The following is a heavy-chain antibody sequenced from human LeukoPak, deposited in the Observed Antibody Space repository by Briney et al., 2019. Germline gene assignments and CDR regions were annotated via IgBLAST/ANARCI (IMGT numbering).Heavy chain of an antibody. D-gene: IGHD5-24*01. Sequence: SETLSLTCTVSGYSISSGYYWGWIRQPPGKGLEWIGSIYHSGSTYYNPSLKSRVTISVDTSKNQFSLKLSSVTAADTAVYYCARRGYTAYYYYMDVWGKGTTVIISS. CDR1: GYSISSGYY. CDR3: ARRGYTAYYYYMDV. V-gene: IGHV4-38-2*02. CDR2: IYHSGST. J-gene: IGHJ6*03.